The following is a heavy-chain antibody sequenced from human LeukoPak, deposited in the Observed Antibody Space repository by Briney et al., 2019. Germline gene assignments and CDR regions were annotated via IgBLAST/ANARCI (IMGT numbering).Heavy chain of an antibody. CDR3: ARGSSENYYGSGSPPPGNYYYYYYYYMDV. D-gene: IGHD3-10*01. CDR2: IIPIFGTA. Sequence: SVKVSCKASGGTFSSYAISWVRQAPGQGLEWMGGIIPIFGTANYAQKFQGRVTITADESTSTAYMELSSLRSEDTAVYYCARGSSENYYGSGSPPPGNYYYYYYYYMDVWGKGTTVTISS. CDR1: GGTFSSYA. V-gene: IGHV1-69*13. J-gene: IGHJ6*03.